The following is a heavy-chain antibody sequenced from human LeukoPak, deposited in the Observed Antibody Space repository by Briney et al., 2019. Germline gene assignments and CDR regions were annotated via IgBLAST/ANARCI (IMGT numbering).Heavy chain of an antibody. D-gene: IGHD3-9*01. CDR3: AKHLSGLRYFDWLPRDYYYMDV. CDR2: ISRSGGST. J-gene: IGHJ6*03. Sequence: GGSLRLSCAASGFTFSSYAMSWVRQAPGKGLEWVSAISRSGGSTYYADSVKGRFTISRDNSKNTLYLQMNSLRAEDTAVYYCAKHLSGLRYFDWLPRDYYYMDVWGKGTTVTVSS. CDR1: GFTFSSYA. V-gene: IGHV3-23*01.